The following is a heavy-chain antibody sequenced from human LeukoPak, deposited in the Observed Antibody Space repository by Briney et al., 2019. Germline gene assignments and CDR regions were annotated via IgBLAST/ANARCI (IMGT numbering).Heavy chain of an antibody. CDR1: GGSISSSSYY. V-gene: IGHV4-39*01. CDR3: ARHYYDSSGYYLEGFDI. D-gene: IGHD3-22*01. Sequence: PSETLSLTCTVSGGSISSSSYYWGWIRQPPGKGLEWIGSIYYSGSTYYNSSLKSRVTISVDTSKNQFSLKLSSVTAADTAVYYCARHYYDSSGYYLEGFDIWGQGTMVTVSS. J-gene: IGHJ3*02. CDR2: IYYSGST.